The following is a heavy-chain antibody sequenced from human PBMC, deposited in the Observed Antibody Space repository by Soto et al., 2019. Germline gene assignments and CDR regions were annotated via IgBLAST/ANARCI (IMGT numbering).Heavy chain of an antibody. CDR1: GFTFSSYE. V-gene: IGHV3-48*03. CDR3: ARDQVDTAMVVFQVYYYYYGMDV. Sequence: GGSLRLSCAASGFTFSSYEMNWVRQAPGKGLEWVSYISSSGSTIYYADSVKGRFAISRDNAKNSLYLQMNSLRAEDTAVYYCARDQVDTAMVVFQVYYYYYGMDVWGQGTTVTVSS. CDR2: ISSSGSTI. J-gene: IGHJ6*02. D-gene: IGHD5-18*01.